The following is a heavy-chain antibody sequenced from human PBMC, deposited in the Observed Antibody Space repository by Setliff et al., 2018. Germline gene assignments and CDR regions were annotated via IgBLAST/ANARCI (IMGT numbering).Heavy chain of an antibody. J-gene: IGHJ3*02. D-gene: IGHD1-26*01. Sequence: ASVKVSCKASDYTFTDYGIYWVRQAPGQGLEWMEWISAYNGRTNYAEKFHARVTMTTDTVTSTAYMELRSLKSDDTAVYYCARASGGNSVEDGFDIWGQGTMVTVSS. CDR3: ARASGGNSVEDGFDI. CDR2: ISAYNGRT. V-gene: IGHV1-18*01. CDR1: DYTFTDYG.